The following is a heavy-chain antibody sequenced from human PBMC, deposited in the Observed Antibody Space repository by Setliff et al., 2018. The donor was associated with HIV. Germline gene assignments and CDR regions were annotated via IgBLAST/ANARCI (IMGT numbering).Heavy chain of an antibody. CDR2: IRQDGSEK. D-gene: IGHD2-2*01. Sequence: PGGSLRLSCAASGFTFSTYWMNWVRQAPGKGLEWVANIRQDGSEKYYVDSVKGRFTISRDNAKNSLYLQMNSLRAEDTAVYYCATQPPAALSYYYYYMDVSGKGTTVTVSS. CDR1: GFTFSTYW. J-gene: IGHJ6*03. V-gene: IGHV3-7*01. CDR3: ATQPPAALSYYYYYMDV.